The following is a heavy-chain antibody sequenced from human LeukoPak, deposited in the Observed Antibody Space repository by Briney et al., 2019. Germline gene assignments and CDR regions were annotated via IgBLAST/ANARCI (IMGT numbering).Heavy chain of an antibody. Sequence: SETLSLTCAVYGGSFSGYYWSWIRQPPGKGLEWIGEINHSGSTNYNPSLKSRVTISVDTSKNQFSLKLSSVTAADTAVYYCARRGSGWSFDNWGQGTLVTVSS. J-gene: IGHJ4*02. V-gene: IGHV4-34*01. CDR1: GGSFSGYY. D-gene: IGHD6-19*01. CDR3: ARRGSGWSFDN. CDR2: INHSGST.